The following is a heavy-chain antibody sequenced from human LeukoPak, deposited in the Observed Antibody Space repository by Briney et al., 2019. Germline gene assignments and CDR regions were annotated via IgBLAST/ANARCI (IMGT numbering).Heavy chain of an antibody. Sequence: GGSLRLSCTASGFTFSSYAMSWVRQAPGKGLEWVSAIRGSGGSTYYADSVKGRFTISRDNSKNTLYLQMNSLRAEDTAVYYCARTYYYDSSGYSGGMDVWGQGTTVTVSS. CDR1: GFTFSSYA. CDR2: IRGSGGST. J-gene: IGHJ6*02. CDR3: ARTYYYDSSGYSGGMDV. D-gene: IGHD3-22*01. V-gene: IGHV3-23*01.